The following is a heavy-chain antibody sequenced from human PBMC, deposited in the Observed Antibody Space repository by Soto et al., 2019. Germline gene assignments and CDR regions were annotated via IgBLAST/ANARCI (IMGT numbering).Heavy chain of an antibody. V-gene: IGHV1-69*13. Sequence: SVKVSCKASGGIFSSYAISWLRQAPGQGLEWMGAVIPILGQAYYAQNFQDRVTITADESTRTAYMDLISLRSDDTAVYFCARVRGVGAPPGADFWGQGTLVTVSS. CDR1: GGIFSSYA. CDR2: VIPILGQA. J-gene: IGHJ4*02. D-gene: IGHD1-26*01. CDR3: ARVRGVGAPPGADF.